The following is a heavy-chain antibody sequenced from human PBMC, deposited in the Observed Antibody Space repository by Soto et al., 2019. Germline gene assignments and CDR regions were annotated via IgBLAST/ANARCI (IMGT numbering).Heavy chain of an antibody. CDR1: GLTFSRYW. Sequence: GGSLRLSCAASGLTFSRYWMSWVRQAPGKGLEWVANIKQDGSEKYYVDSVEGRFTISRDNAKNSLNLQMNSLRAEDTAVYYCARASTGTFDYWGQGTLVTVSS. J-gene: IGHJ4*02. D-gene: IGHD1-1*01. V-gene: IGHV3-7*01. CDR2: IKQDGSEK. CDR3: ARASTGTFDY.